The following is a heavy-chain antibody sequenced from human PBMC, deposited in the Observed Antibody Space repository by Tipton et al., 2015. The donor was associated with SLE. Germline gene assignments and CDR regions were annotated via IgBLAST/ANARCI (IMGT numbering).Heavy chain of an antibody. V-gene: IGHV3-30*04. CDR2: LSYDGTNE. CDR3: ARTADCSRTSCYTGGGYFQH. J-gene: IGHJ1*01. Sequence: SLRLSCAASGFTFSNYAIHWVRQAPGKGLEWVALLSYDGTNEYYTDSVKGRFTISRDNSKNTLFLQMDSLRAEDTAVYYCARTADCSRTSCYTGGGYFQHWGQGTLVTVSS. D-gene: IGHD2-2*02. CDR1: GFTFSNYA.